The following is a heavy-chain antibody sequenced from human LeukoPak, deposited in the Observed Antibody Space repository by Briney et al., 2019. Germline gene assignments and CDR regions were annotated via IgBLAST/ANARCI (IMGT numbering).Heavy chain of an antibody. CDR2: VKDDGST. J-gene: IGHJ4*02. D-gene: IGHD6-19*01. Sequence: GGSLRLSCAVSGSTSGFTFSIRWMHWVRQVPGKGLVWVSLVKDDGSTNYADSVKGRFTVSRDNAKNTLYLQMNNLRVEDTALYFCHPLGYTSNWGQGTLVTVSS. CDR3: HPLGYTSN. CDR1: GFTFSIRW. V-gene: IGHV3-74*01.